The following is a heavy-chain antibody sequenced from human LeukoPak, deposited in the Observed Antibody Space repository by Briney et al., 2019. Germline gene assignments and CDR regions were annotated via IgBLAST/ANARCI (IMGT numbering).Heavy chain of an antibody. D-gene: IGHD2-15*01. V-gene: IGHV1-69*06. CDR3: AGDIVVVVAATPSGAYYYGMDV. Sequence: SVKVSCKASGGTFSSYAISWERQAPGQGLEWMGGIIPIFGTANYAQKFQGRVTITADKSTSTAYMELSSLRSEDTAVYYCAGDIVVVVAATPSGAYYYGMDVWGKGTTVTVSS. CDR1: GGTFSSYA. J-gene: IGHJ6*04. CDR2: IIPIFGTA.